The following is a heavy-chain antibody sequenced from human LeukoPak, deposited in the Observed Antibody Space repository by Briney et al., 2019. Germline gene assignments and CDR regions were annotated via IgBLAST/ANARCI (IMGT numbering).Heavy chain of an antibody. Sequence: GGSLRLSCAASGFTFSSYSMNWVRQAPGKGLECVSSISSSSSYIYYADSVKGRFTISRDNAKNSVYLQMNSLRAEDTAVYYCARDIAMAGDDYWGQGTLVTVSS. J-gene: IGHJ4*02. D-gene: IGHD6-19*01. V-gene: IGHV3-21*01. CDR3: ARDIAMAGDDY. CDR1: GFTFSSYS. CDR2: ISSSSSYI.